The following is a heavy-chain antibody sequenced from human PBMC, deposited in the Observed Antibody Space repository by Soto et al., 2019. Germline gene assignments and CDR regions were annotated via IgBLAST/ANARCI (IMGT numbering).Heavy chain of an antibody. CDR1: GFTFGDYA. J-gene: IGHJ1*01. Sequence: GGSLRLSCTASGFTFGDYAMSWFRQAPGKGLEWVGFIRSKAYGGTTEYAASVKGRFTISRDDSKSIAYLQMNSLKTEDTAVYYCVRIGTPGLPRYRQYFQHWGQGTLVTVSS. CDR3: VRIGTPGLPRYRQYFQH. CDR2: IRSKAYGGTT. D-gene: IGHD3-16*02. V-gene: IGHV3-49*03.